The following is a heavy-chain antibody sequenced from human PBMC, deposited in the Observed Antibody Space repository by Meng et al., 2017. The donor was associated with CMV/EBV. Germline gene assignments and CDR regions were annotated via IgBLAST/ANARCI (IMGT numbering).Heavy chain of an antibody. Sequence: SVKVSCKASGGTFSSYAISWVRQAPGQGLEWMGGIIPILGIANYAQKFQGRVTITADKSTSTAYMELSSLRSEDTAAYYCARDAARYGVVVVAATPWFDPWGQGTLVTVSS. CDR2: IIPILGIA. CDR1: GGTFSSYA. J-gene: IGHJ5*02. V-gene: IGHV1-69*10. D-gene: IGHD2-15*01. CDR3: ARDAARYGVVVVAATPWFDP.